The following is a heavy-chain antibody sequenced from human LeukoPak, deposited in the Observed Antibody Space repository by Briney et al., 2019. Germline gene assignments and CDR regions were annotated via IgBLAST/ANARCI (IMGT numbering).Heavy chain of an antibody. CDR1: GGSISSGGRY. CDR2: IFYSGST. D-gene: IGHD4-23*01. Sequence: SEALSLTCTVSGGSISSGGRYWSWIRQHPGKGLEWIGYIFYSGSTYYNPSLKSRVTISVGTSKNQFSLNLNSVTVADTAVYYCASRSPPGKTGYFDYWGQGTLVTVSS. CDR3: ASRSPPGKTGYFDY. J-gene: IGHJ4*02. V-gene: IGHV4-31*03.